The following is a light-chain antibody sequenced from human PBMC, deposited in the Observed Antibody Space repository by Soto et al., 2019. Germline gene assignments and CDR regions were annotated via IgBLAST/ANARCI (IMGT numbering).Light chain of an antibody. J-gene: IGLJ2*01. V-gene: IGLV2-8*01. CDR1: SSDVGAYNY. CDR3: AAWDDSLSGVV. CDR2: EVS. Sequence: QSALTQPPSASGSPGQSVTISCTGTSSDVGAYNYVSWYQQHPGKAPKLMIYEVSKRPSGVPDRFSGSKSGNTASLTVSGLQPEDEADYYCAAWDDSLSGVVFGGGTQLTVL.